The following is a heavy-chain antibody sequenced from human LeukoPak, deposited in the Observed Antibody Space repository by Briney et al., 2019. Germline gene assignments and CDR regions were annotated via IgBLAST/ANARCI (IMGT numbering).Heavy chain of an antibody. CDR3: ARDSELERRRHDAFDI. Sequence: GGSLRLSCAASGFTFSSYAMHWVRQAPGKGLEYVSAISSNGGSTYYANSVKGRFTISRDNSKNTLYLQMNSLRAEDTAVYFCARDSELERRRHDAFDIWGQGAMVTVSS. V-gene: IGHV3-64*01. CDR1: GFTFSSYA. CDR2: ISSNGGST. D-gene: IGHD1-1*01. J-gene: IGHJ3*02.